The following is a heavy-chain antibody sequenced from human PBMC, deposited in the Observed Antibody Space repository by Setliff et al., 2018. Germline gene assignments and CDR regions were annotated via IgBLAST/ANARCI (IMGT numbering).Heavy chain of an antibody. CDR3: ARYSAAFRYYFDY. D-gene: IGHD6-13*01. Sequence: SETLSLTCTVSGGSISSGSYYWSWIRQPAGKGLEWIGHIYTSGSTNYNPSLKSRVTISVDTSKNQFSLKLSSVTAADTAVYYCARYSAAFRYYFDYWGQGTLVTVSS. V-gene: IGHV4-61*09. CDR1: GGSISSGSYY. CDR2: IYTSGST. J-gene: IGHJ4*02.